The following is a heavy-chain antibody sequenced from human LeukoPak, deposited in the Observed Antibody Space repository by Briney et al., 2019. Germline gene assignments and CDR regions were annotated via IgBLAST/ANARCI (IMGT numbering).Heavy chain of an antibody. V-gene: IGHV1-3*01. D-gene: IGHD3-10*01. CDR3: ARITMVRGVIGYYFDY. J-gene: IGHJ4*02. CDR2: INAGNGNT. CDR1: GYTFTSYS. Sequence: ASVKVSCKASGYTFTSYSMRWVRQAPGQRLEWMGWINAGNGNTKYSQKFQGRVTITRDTSASTAYMELSSLRSEDTAVYYGARITMVRGVIGYYFDYWGQGTLVTVSS.